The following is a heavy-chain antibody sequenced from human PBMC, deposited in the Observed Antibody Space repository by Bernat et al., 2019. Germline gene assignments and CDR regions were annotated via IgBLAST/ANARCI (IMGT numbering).Heavy chain of an antibody. V-gene: IGHV3-7*03. J-gene: IGHJ4*02. D-gene: IGHD4-23*01. CDR3: ARGGVNGGIGTGRDRGGGH. CDR2: INRDGSGT. Sequence: EVQLVESGGGLVQPGGSLRLSCAASGFTFSSYWMSWVRQAPEKGLEWVANINRDGSGTYYVESVKGRFTISRNNAKNSLYQQMNSLKTEETAVYYCARGGVNGGIGTGRDRGGGHWGQGTLVTVSS. CDR1: GFTFSSYW.